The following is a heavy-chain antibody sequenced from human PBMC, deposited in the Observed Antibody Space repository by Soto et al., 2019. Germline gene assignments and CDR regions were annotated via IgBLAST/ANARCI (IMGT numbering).Heavy chain of an antibody. CDR1: GFMFGSYW. D-gene: IGHD5-12*01. CDR2: IKRDGSEK. V-gene: IGHV3-7*03. Sequence: EVQLVESGGGLVQPGGSLRLSCAASGFMFGSYWMTWVRHAPGEGLEWVANIKRDGSEKFYVDSVKGRFTIPRDNADNSLFLDMNSLRAEDTAIYDCARVRANGYEIDYWGQGALVTVS. J-gene: IGHJ4*02. CDR3: ARVRANGYEIDY.